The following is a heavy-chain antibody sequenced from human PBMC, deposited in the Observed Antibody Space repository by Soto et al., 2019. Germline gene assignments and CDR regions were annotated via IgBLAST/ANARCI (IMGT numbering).Heavy chain of an antibody. Sequence: VKVRCKASGYTFTNYYMPWVRQAPGQGLEGMGIFNPSGTSTTYAQKFQGRGTMPRDTSTSKTDMELNSLRTDNTAAYYNERALPRSSGYSYGALDYWGHGTLVTV. CDR1: GYTFTNYY. D-gene: IGHD5-18*01. V-gene: IGHV1-46*01. CDR3: ERALPRSSGYSYGALDY. CDR2: FNPSGTST. J-gene: IGHJ4*01.